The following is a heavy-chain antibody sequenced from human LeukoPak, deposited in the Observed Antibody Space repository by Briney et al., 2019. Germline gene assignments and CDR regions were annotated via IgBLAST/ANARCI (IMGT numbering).Heavy chain of an antibody. CDR2: ISYDGSNK. J-gene: IGHJ4*02. D-gene: IGHD5-12*01. V-gene: IGHV3-30*03. CDR1: GFTFSSYG. CDR3: ARGPSGYHNT. Sequence: GGSLRLSCAASGFTFSSYGMHWVRQAPGKGLEWVAVISYDGSNKYYADSVKGRFTISRDNSKNTLYLQMNSLRTEDTAVYYCARGPSGYHNTGGQGTLVTVSS.